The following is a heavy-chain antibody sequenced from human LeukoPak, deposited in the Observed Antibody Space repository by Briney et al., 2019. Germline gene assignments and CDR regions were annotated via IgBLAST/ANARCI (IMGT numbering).Heavy chain of an antibody. J-gene: IGHJ5*02. D-gene: IGHD5-12*01. V-gene: IGHV3-74*01. CDR2: IDSDGTST. CDR3: ARAGIVATTNNWFDP. CDR1: GFTFSSYW. Sequence: GSLRLSCAASGFTFSSYWMHWVRQAPGKGLVWVSRIDSDGTSTTYADTVKGRFTVSRDNAKNTPYLQMNGLRAEDTAVYYCARAGIVATTNNWFDPWGQGTLVTVSS.